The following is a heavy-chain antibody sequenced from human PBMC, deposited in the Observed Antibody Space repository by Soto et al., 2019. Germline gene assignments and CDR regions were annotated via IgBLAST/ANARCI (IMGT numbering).Heavy chain of an antibody. V-gene: IGHV4-39*01. CDR3: ARYHDYSNSAFDY. CDR2: IYYSGST. J-gene: IGHJ4*02. CDR1: GGSISSSSYY. Sequence: SETLSLTCTVSGGSISSSSYYWGWIRQPPGKGLEWIGSIYYSGSTYYNPSLKSRVTISVDTSKNQFSLKLSSVTAADTAVYYCARYHDYSNSAFDYWGQGTLVTVSS. D-gene: IGHD4-4*01.